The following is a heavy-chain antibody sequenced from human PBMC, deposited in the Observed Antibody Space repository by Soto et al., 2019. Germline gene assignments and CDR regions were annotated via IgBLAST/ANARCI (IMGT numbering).Heavy chain of an antibody. J-gene: IGHJ4*02. CDR1: GFPFSAYW. D-gene: IGHD6-13*01. CDR2: INDDGSVT. V-gene: IGHV3-74*01. Sequence: PGGSLSLSCPASGFPFSAYWMNWVRQAPGKGLVWVSRINDDGSVTSYADSVKGRFTISRDNPENTLYLQMNSLRAEDTAVYYCGRDVAAAGRDWGQGTLVTVSS. CDR3: GRDVAAAGRD.